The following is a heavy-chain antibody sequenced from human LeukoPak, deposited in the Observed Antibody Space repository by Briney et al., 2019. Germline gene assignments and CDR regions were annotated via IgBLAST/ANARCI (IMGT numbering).Heavy chain of an antibody. CDR3: AGGLAGTLRYYYYYGMDV. CDR2: ISYDGSNK. CDR1: GFTFSSYA. Sequence: GRSLRLSCAASGFTFSSYAMHWVRQAPGKGLEWVAVISYDGSNKYYADSVKGRFTISRDNSKSTLYLQMNSLRAEDTAVYYCAGGLAGTLRYYYYYGMDVWGKGTTVTVSS. D-gene: IGHD6-13*01. V-gene: IGHV3-30*04. J-gene: IGHJ6*04.